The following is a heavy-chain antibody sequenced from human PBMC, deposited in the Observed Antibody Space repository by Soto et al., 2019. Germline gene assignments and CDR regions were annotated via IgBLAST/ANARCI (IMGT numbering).Heavy chain of an antibody. CDR3: AKDSLLPYSTSSLTFVGYYYYGMDA. CDR1: GFSFGSYA. V-gene: IGHV3-23*01. CDR2: ISGSGGST. J-gene: IGHJ6*02. D-gene: IGHD6-6*01. Sequence: GGSLRLSCAASGFSFGSYAMSWVRQAPGKGLEWVSAISGSGGSTYYADSVKGRFTISRDNSKNTLYLQMNSLRAEDTAVYYCAKDSLLPYSTSSLTFVGYYYYGMDAWGQAPTVTV.